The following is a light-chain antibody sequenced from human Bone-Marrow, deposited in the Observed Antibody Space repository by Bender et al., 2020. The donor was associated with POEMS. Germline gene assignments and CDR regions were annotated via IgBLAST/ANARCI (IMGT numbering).Light chain of an antibody. CDR3: SFYTTTHTLI. CDR1: SSNIGHHG. V-gene: IGLV1-36*01. Sequence: QSVVTQPPSLSEAPRQRVTISCSGSSSNIGHHGLNWYQQLPGEVPKLLFYYDDLLTPGVSDRFSASKSGTSAYLAISELQSEDEAVYYCSFYTTTHTLIFGGGTKVTV. J-gene: IGLJ2*01. CDR2: YDD.